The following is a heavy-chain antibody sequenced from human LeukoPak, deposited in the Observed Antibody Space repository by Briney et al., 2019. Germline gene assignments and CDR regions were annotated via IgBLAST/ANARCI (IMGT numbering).Heavy chain of an antibody. J-gene: IGHJ4*02. D-gene: IGHD5-24*01. V-gene: IGHV3-74*01. CDR1: GFTFSSYW. CDR3: ARRIQGMAPYYFDY. CDR2: INSDGGST. Sequence: LTGGSLRLSCTASGFTFSSYWMHWVRQAPGKGLVWVSRINSDGGSTSYADSVKGRFTISRDNAKNTLYLQMNSLRAEDTAVYYCARRIQGMAPYYFDYWGQGTLVTVPS.